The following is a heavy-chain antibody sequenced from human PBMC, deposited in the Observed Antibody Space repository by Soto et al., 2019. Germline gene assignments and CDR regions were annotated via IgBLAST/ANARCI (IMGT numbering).Heavy chain of an antibody. D-gene: IGHD3-3*01. J-gene: IGHJ4*02. V-gene: IGHV5-51*01. Sequence: XESLKISCKVSGYSVSTSWMGWVRQLPGKGLEWMGIIYPGDSDSRYGPSFEGHVTFSVDKSISTAYLEWSSLKASDTAIYYCAIARVADSSLDHWGQGTLVTVSS. CDR1: GYSVSTSW. CDR3: AIARVADSSLDH. CDR2: IYPGDSDS.